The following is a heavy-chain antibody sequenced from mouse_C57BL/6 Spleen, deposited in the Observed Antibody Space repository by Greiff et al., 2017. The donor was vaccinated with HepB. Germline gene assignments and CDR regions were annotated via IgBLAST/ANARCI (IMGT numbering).Heavy chain of an antibody. Sequence: VQLQQSGPELVKPGASVKISCKASGYAFSSSWMNWVKQRPGKGLEWIGRIYPGDGDTNYNGKFKGKATLTADKSSSTAYMQLSSLTSEDSAVYFCARWGTTVAFDYWGQGTTLTVS. CDR3: ARWGTTVAFDY. CDR1: GYAFSSSW. J-gene: IGHJ2*01. D-gene: IGHD1-1*01. V-gene: IGHV1-82*01. CDR2: IYPGDGDT.